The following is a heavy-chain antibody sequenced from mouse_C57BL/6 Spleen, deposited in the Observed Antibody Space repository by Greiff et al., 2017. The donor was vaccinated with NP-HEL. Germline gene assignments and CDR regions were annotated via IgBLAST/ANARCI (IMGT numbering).Heavy chain of an antibody. D-gene: IGHD6-5*01. J-gene: IGHJ4*01. V-gene: IGHV1-52*01. Sequence: VQLQQPGAELVRPGSSVKLSCKASGYTFTSYWMHWVKQRPIQGLEWIGNIDPSDSETHYNQKFKDKATLTVDKSSSTAYMQLSSLTSEDSAVYYCARDPYDYDAMDYWGQGTSVTVSS. CDR1: GYTFTSYW. CDR3: ARDPYDYDAMDY. CDR2: IDPSDSET.